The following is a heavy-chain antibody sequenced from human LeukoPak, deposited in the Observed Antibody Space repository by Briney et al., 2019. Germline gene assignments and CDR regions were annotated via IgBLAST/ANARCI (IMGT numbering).Heavy chain of an antibody. J-gene: IGHJ4*02. CDR1: GFAFSSYG. Sequence: GGSLRLSCAASGFAFSSYGMHWVRQAPGKGLEWVAVIWYDGSNKYYADSVKGRFTISRDNSKNTLYLQMNSLRAEDTAVYYCARDRYYDSSGYYSYYFDYWGQGTLVTVSS. CDR2: IWYDGSNK. V-gene: IGHV3-33*01. D-gene: IGHD3-22*01. CDR3: ARDRYYDSSGYYSYYFDY.